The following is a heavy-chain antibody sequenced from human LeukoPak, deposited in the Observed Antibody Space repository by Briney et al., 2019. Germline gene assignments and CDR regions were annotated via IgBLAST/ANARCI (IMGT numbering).Heavy chain of an antibody. D-gene: IGHD5-12*01. CDR1: GGSISSGSYY. CDR3: ARDGLLDSGYDQGGIDY. J-gene: IGHJ4*02. Sequence: SETLSLTCTVSGGSISSGSYYWSWIRQPAGKGLEWIGRIYTSGSTNYNPSLKSRVTISVDTSKNQFSLKLSSVTAADAAVYYCARDGLLDSGYDQGGIDYWGQGTLVTVSS. V-gene: IGHV4-61*02. CDR2: IYTSGST.